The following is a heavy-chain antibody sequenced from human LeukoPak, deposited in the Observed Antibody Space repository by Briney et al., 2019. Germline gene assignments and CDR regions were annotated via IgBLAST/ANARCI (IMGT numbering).Heavy chain of an antibody. Sequence: ASVKVSCKASGYTFTSYYMHWVRQAPGQGLEWMGIISPSGGSTSYAQKFQGRVTMTRDTSTSTVYMELSSLRSEDTAVYYCARDPSIVVVPAAYYFDYWGQGTLVTVSS. D-gene: IGHD2-2*01. CDR3: ARDPSIVVVPAAYYFDY. J-gene: IGHJ4*02. CDR2: ISPSGGST. V-gene: IGHV1-46*01. CDR1: GYTFTSYY.